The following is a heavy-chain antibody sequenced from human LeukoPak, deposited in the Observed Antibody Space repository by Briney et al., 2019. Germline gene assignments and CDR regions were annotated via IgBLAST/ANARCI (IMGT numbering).Heavy chain of an antibody. V-gene: IGHV3-30*18. J-gene: IGHJ4*02. CDR3: VKEQSYGYYRVADY. CDR2: FSYNGIET. CDR1: GFSFSSCG. D-gene: IGHD1-26*01. Sequence: GRSLRLSCAASGFSFSSCGMHWVRQAPGKGLEWLAVFSYNGIETHYADSVRGRFTISRDNRKNTLHLQMDSLRAEDTAVYYCVKEQSYGYYRVADYWGQGTLVTASS.